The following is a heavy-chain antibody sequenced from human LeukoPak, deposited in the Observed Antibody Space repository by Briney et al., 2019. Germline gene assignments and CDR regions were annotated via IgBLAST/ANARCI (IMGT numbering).Heavy chain of an antibody. CDR1: GYTFTGYY. CDR3: ARGARCSGGSCYSNP. V-gene: IGHV1-2*02. J-gene: IGHJ5*02. CDR2: INPNSGGT. Sequence: GASVKVSCKASGYTFTGYYMHWVRQAPGRGLEWMGWINPNSGGTNYAQKFQGRVTMTRDTSISTAYMELSRLRSDDTAVYYCARGARCSGGSCYSNPWGQGTLVTVSS. D-gene: IGHD2-15*01.